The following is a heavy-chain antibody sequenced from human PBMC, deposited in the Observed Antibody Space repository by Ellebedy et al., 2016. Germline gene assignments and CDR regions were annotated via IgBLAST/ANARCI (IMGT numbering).Heavy chain of an antibody. D-gene: IGHD3-10*01. CDR2: INHSGST. CDR3: ARRRAMVRGVPNWYFDL. J-gene: IGHJ2*01. Sequence: SETLSLTXAVYGGSFSGYYWSWIRQPPGKGLEWIGEINHSGSTNYNPSLKSRVTISVDTSKNQFSLKLSSVTAADTAVYYCARRRAMVRGVPNWYFDLWGRGTLVTVSS. V-gene: IGHV4-34*01. CDR1: GGSFSGYY.